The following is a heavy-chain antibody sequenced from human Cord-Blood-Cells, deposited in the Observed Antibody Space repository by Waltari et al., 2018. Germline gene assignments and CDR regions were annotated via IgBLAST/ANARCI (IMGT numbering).Heavy chain of an antibody. J-gene: IGHJ3*02. CDR1: GYTFTSYA. CDR2: INAGNGNT. CDR3: ARDRSDYIWGSYRYNAFDI. Sequence: QVQLVQSGAEVKKPGASVKVSCKAAGYTFTSYAMHWVCQAPGQRLEWIGWINAGNGNTKYSQKFQGRDTITRDTSASTAYRELSSLRSEDTAVYYCARDRSDYIWGSYRYNAFDIWGQGTMVTGSS. V-gene: IGHV1-3*01. D-gene: IGHD3-16*02.